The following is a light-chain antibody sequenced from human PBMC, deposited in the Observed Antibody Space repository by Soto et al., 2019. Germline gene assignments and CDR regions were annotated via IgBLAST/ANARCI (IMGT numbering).Light chain of an antibody. V-gene: IGKV3-15*01. CDR3: QQYNKWPPVT. CDR1: QSVSSSY. CDR2: GAS. J-gene: IGKJ4*01. Sequence: EIVLTQSPGTLSLSPGERATLSCRASQSVSSSYLAWYQQKPGQAPRLLIYGASTRATGIPARFSGSGSGTEFTLTISSLQSEDFAVYYCQQYNKWPPVTFGGGTKVDIK.